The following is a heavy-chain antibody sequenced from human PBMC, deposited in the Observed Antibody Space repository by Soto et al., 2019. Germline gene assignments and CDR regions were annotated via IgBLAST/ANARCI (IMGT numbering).Heavy chain of an antibody. CDR3: ANGNYVREYCSGGSCYSRYWFDS. Sequence: SETLSLTCAVYGGSFSGYYWSWIRQPPGKGLEWIGEINHSGSTNYNPSLKSRVTISVDTSKNQFSLKLSSVTAADTAVYYCANGNYVREYCSGGSCYSRYWFDSWGQGTLVTVSS. J-gene: IGHJ5*01. D-gene: IGHD2-15*01. CDR1: GGSFSGYY. V-gene: IGHV4-34*01. CDR2: INHSGST.